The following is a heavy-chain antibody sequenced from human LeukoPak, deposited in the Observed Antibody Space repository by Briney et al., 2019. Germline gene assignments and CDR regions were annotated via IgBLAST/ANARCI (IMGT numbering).Heavy chain of an antibody. CDR1: GFTVSSNY. V-gene: IGHV3-53*01. CDR2: IYAGGST. J-gene: IGHJ4*02. Sequence: GGSLRLSCAASGFTVSSNYMSWVRQAPGKGLEWVSVIYAGGSTNYADSVKGRFTISRDNSKNTLYLQINSLRDEDTAVYYCARGGATYGFILAFWGQGTLVTVSS. CDR3: ARGGATYGFILAF. D-gene: IGHD4-17*01.